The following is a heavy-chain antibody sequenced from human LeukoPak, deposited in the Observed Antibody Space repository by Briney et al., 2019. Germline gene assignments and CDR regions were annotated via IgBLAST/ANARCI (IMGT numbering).Heavy chain of an antibody. V-gene: IGHV4-4*02. Sequence: SETLSLTCTVSGASIIGPKWWNWVRLSPGKGMEWIGEIFHSGSTHYNPSLKSRDTISVDTSKHQFSLLLTSVTAADTAVYYCATSSGWYRYDSWGQGTLVTV. CDR2: IFHSGST. CDR3: ATSSGWYRYDS. J-gene: IGHJ4*02. D-gene: IGHD6-19*01. CDR1: GASIIGPKW.